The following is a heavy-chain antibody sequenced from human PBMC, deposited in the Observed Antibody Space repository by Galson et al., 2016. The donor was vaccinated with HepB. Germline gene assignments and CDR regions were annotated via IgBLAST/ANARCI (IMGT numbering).Heavy chain of an antibody. CDR1: GDFVNTSGHY. V-gene: IGHV4-61*08. D-gene: IGHD3-22*01. CDR2: VYYNGMT. Sequence: ETLSLTCTVSGDFVNTSGHYWTWIRQAPGKGLEWLGYVYYNGMTKYSPSLKSRVSISVDTSKNQFSLKLRSVTAADTAVYYCARVKDNYYDSSGYYYVSYNLDYWGQGTLVTVSS. J-gene: IGHJ4*02. CDR3: ARVKDNYYDSSGYYYVSYNLDY.